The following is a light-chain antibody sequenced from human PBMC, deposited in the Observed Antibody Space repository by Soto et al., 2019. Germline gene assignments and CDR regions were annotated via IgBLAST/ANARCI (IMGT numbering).Light chain of an antibody. Sequence: EVVMTQSPGMLSVSPGERATLSCRASQSVSSNLAWYQQRPGQAPRLLIHGASTRATGVPARFSGSGSGTEFTLTISGLQSEDFAVYYCQQYNNWPPWTFGQGTKVEIK. CDR1: QSVSSN. CDR3: QQYNNWPPWT. J-gene: IGKJ1*01. CDR2: GAS. V-gene: IGKV3-15*01.